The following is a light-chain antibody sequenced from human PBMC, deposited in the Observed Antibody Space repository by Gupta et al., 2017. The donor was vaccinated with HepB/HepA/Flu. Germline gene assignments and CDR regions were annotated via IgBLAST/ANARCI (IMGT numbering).Light chain of an antibody. CDR2: CAS. CDR3: QQYDSSPWT. J-gene: IGKJ1*01. CDR1: QSVLYNYNKNY. Sequence: DIVMTQSSDSLAVSLGERTTINCKSSQSVLYNYNKNYLAWYQQKPGQPPKLLIYCASTRESGVPDRFSGSGSGTDFTLTISSLQAEDVAVYYCQQYDSSPWTFGQGTKVEIK. V-gene: IGKV4-1*01.